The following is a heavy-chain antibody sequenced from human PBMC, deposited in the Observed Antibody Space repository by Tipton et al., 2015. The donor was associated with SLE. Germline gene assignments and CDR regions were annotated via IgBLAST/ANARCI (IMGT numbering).Heavy chain of an antibody. J-gene: IGHJ3*02. CDR2: IRSKRYGGTT. Sequence: QLVQSGGGLVKPGGSLRLPCAASGFSFSDSWISWVRQDPGKGLEWVGRIRSKRYGGTTDYTAPVKVRFTISRDDSKNTLYLLMNWPKTDDTAVYYCATDSPGCSGATCFQAFDIWGQGTMVSVSS. CDR3: ATDSPGCSGATCFQAFDI. D-gene: IGHD2-15*01. V-gene: IGHV3-15*01. CDR1: GFSFSDSW.